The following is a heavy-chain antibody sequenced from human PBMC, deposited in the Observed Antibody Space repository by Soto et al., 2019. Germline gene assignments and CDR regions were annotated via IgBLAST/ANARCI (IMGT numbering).Heavy chain of an antibody. Sequence: SETLSLTCTVSGGSISSSSYYWGWIRQPPGKGLEWIGSIYYSGSTYYNPSLKSRVTISVDTSKNQFSLKLSSVTAADTAVYYCATTYGDYVSFYLLFDYWGQGTLVTVSS. V-gene: IGHV4-39*01. CDR1: GGSISSSSYY. CDR2: IYYSGST. CDR3: ATTYGDYVSFYLLFDY. J-gene: IGHJ4*02. D-gene: IGHD4-17*01.